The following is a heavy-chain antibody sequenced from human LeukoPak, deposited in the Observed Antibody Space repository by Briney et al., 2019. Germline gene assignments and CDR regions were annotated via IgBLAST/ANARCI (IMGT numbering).Heavy chain of an antibody. J-gene: IGHJ6*02. V-gene: IGHV3-30-3*01. CDR2: ISYDGSNK. CDR3: AREAQLRFRDYYYGMDV. D-gene: IGHD5-12*01. Sequence: GGSLRLSCAASGFTFSSYAMHWVRQAPGKGLEWVAVISYDGSNKYYADSVKGRFTISRDNSKNTLYLQMNSLRAEDTAVYYCAREAQLRFRDYYYGMDVWGQGTTVTVSS. CDR1: GFTFSSYA.